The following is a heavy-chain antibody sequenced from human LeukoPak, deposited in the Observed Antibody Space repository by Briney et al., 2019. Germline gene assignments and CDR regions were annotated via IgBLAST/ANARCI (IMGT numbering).Heavy chain of an antibody. V-gene: IGHV3-21*01. J-gene: IGHJ4*02. D-gene: IGHD1-1*01. CDR2: ISSSSSYI. Sequence: GGSLRLSCAASGFTFSTYEMNWVRQAPGKGLEWVSSISSSSSYIYYADSVKGRFTISRDNAKNSLYLQMNSLRAEDTAVYYCARDRAPPERPFDYWGQGTLVTVSS. CDR3: ARDRAPPERPFDY. CDR1: GFTFSTYE.